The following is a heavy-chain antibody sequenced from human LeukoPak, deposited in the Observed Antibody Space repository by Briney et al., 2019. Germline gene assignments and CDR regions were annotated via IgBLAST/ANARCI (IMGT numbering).Heavy chain of an antibody. CDR3: AKFPTGRFDY. V-gene: IGHV3-23*01. J-gene: IGHJ4*02. CDR1: GFTFSSYA. CDR2: ISGSGGST. Sequence: GGSLRLSCAASGFTFSSYAMSWVRQAAGKGLEWVSAISGSGGSTYYADSVKGWFTISRDNSKNTLYLQMNSLRAEDTAVYYCAKFPTGRFDYWGQGTLVTVSS.